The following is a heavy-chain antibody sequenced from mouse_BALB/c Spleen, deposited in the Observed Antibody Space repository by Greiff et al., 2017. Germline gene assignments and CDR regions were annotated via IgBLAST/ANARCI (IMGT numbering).Heavy chain of an antibody. J-gene: IGHJ1*01. V-gene: IGHV3-2*02. CDR2: ISYSGST. CDR1: GFSFPCVYA. D-gene: IGHD4-1*01. Sequence: EVKLQESGPGLVKPSQSLSLPCTVPGFSFPCVYAWYWIRQFPGNKLEWLGYISYSGSTRYNPSLKSRISITRDTSKNQFFLQLNSVTTEDTATYYCAKSNWDGDFEVWGAGTTVTVSS. CDR3: AKSNWDGDFEV.